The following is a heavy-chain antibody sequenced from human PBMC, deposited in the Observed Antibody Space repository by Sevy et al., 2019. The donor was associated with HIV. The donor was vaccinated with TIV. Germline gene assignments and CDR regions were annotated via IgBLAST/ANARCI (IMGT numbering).Heavy chain of an antibody. J-gene: IGHJ4*02. D-gene: IGHD6-19*01. CDR2: IKSKTDGGTT. CDR3: TTGVEGEIAVAVSDY. Sequence: GGSLRLSCAASGFTFSNAWMSWVRQAPGKGLEWVGRIKSKTDGGTTDYAAPVKGRFTISRDDSKNTLYLQMNSLKTEDTAVYYCTTGVEGEIAVAVSDYWGQGTWSPSPQ. V-gene: IGHV3-15*01. CDR1: GFTFSNAW.